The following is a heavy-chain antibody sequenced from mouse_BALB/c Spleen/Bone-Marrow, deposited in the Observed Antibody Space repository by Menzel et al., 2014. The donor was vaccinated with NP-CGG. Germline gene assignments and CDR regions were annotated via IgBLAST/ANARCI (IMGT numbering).Heavy chain of an antibody. CDR1: GFTFRSFG. CDR3: VRGGYYVPSYFDS. J-gene: IGHJ2*01. V-gene: IGHV5-17*02. CDR2: ISGGTSTI. D-gene: IGHD2-3*01. Sequence: EVQGVESGGGLVQPGGSRKLSCAASGFTFRSFGMHWARQAPEKGLEWVAYISGGTSTIYYADTVKGRFTISRGNPNNTLFLQMTSLRSEDTAMYYCVRGGYYVPSYFDSWGQGTTLTVSS.